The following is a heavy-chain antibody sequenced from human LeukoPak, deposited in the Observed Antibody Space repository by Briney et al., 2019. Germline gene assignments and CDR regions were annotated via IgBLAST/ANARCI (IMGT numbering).Heavy chain of an antibody. V-gene: IGHV1-24*01. D-gene: IGHD6-13*01. CDR2: FDPEDGET. Sequence: ASVKVSCKVSGYTLTELSMHWVRQAPGKGLEWMGRFDPEDGETIYAQKFQGRVTMTEDTSTDTAYMELSSLRSEDTAVYYCARIGAAGTRYYFDYWSQGTLVTVSS. CDR3: ARIGAAGTRYYFDY. J-gene: IGHJ4*02. CDR1: GYTLTELS.